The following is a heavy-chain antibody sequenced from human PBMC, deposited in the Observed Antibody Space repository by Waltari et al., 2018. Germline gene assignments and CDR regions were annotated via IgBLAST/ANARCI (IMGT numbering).Heavy chain of an antibody. CDR1: GGSISSSNW. D-gene: IGHD2-15*01. Sequence: QVQLQESGPGLVKPSGTLSLTCAVSGGSISSSNWWSWVRQPPGRGLEWIGEIYHSGSTNYNPSLKSRVTISVDTSKNQFSLKLSSVTAADTAVYYCARGRSGWDIHPPYWYFDLWGRGTLVTVSS. J-gene: IGHJ2*01. CDR2: IYHSGST. V-gene: IGHV4-4*02. CDR3: ARGRSGWDIHPPYWYFDL.